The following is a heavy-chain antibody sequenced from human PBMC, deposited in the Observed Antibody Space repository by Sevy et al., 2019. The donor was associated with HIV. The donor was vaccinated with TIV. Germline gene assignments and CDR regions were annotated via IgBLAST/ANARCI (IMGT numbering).Heavy chain of an antibody. D-gene: IGHD3-10*01. CDR1: GYTFTGYY. V-gene: IGHV1-2*02. Sequence: VSVKVSCKASGYTFTGYYMHWVRQAPGQGLEWMGWINPNSGGTNYAQKFQGRVTMTRDTSISTAYMELSRLRSDDTAVYYCARGGWFGEGNYYYYYMDVWGKGTTVTVSS. CDR2: INPNSGGT. J-gene: IGHJ6*03. CDR3: ARGGWFGEGNYYYYYMDV.